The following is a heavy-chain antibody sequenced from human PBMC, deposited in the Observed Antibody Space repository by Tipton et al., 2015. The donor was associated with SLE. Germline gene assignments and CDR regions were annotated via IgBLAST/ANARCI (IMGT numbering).Heavy chain of an antibody. D-gene: IGHD1-26*01. V-gene: IGHV4-59*01. Sequence: LRLSCAVYGGSFSGYYWSWIRQPPGKGLEWIGYIYYSGSTNYNPSLKSRVTMSVDTSKNQLSLKLSSVTAADTAVYYCARDWGGSYYNAFDIWGQGTMVTVSS. CDR1: GGSFSGYY. CDR2: IYYSGST. CDR3: ARDWGGSYYNAFDI. J-gene: IGHJ3*02.